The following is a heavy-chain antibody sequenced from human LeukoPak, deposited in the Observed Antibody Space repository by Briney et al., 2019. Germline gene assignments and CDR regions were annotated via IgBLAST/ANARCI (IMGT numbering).Heavy chain of an antibody. V-gene: IGHV3-48*02. J-gene: IGHJ6*02. CDR3: ANILPPRGLQKDYYYYYGMDV. D-gene: IGHD3-9*01. Sequence: ETLSLTCTVSGGSISRSSYYWGCIRQPPGKGLEWVSYISSSSSTIYYADSVKGRFTISRDNAKNSLYLQMNSLRDEDTAVYYCANILPPRGLQKDYYYYYGMDVWGQGTTVTVSS. CDR2: ISSSSSTI. CDR1: GGSISRSS.